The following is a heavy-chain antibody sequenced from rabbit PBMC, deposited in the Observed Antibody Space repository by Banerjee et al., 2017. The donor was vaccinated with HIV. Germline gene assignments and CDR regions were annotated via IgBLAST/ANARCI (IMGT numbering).Heavy chain of an antibody. J-gene: IGHJ4*01. CDR3: ARYYSYGLNDYAFNL. CDR1: GFSFSSSYY. Sequence: QSLEESGGDLVKPGASLTLTCTASGFSFSSSYYMCWVRQAPGKGLEWIACIYAGSSGSTYYASWTKGRFTISKTSSTTVTLQMTSLTAADTVTYFCARYYSYGLNDYAFNLWGQGTLVTVS. D-gene: IGHD6-1*01. V-gene: IGHV1S40*01. CDR2: IYAGSSGST.